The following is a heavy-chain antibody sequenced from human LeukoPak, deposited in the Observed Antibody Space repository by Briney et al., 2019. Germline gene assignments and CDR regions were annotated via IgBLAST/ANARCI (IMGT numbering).Heavy chain of an antibody. V-gene: IGHV3-11*03. CDR2: ISSSGTYT. D-gene: IGHD5-12*01. CDR1: GFTFTDYY. Sequence: GGSLRLSCAASGFTFTDYYMSWVRHAPGEGLEWVSYISSSGTYTNHGHSVRGRFTLSRDNAKNSLFPQIDSLRAEDSAVYYCGRLFMVATIIDNWGQGTLVTVSS. CDR3: GRLFMVATIIDN. J-gene: IGHJ4*02.